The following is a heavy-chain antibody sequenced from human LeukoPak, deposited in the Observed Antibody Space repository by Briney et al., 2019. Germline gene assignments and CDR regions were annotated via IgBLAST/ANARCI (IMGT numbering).Heavy chain of an antibody. D-gene: IGHD5-12*01. CDR1: GGSISGTSYY. Sequence: SETLSRTCSVFGGSISGTSYYWGWIRQSPGKGLEWIGSIHYSGSTYYNPSLKSRITSSIDTSKNQFSLKVSSVTAADTAIYYCARTDRLVADIWGQGTMVTVSS. J-gene: IGHJ3*02. CDR2: IHYSGST. CDR3: ARTDRLVADI. V-gene: IGHV4-39*01.